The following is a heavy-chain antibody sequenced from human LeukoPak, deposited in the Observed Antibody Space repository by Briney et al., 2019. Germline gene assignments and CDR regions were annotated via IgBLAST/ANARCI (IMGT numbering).Heavy chain of an antibody. CDR1: GYTFTNYY. V-gene: IGHV1-46*01. CDR2: INPNGGST. CDR3: AREYITSSGDWFDP. Sequence: ASVKVSCKASGYTFTNYYMHWVRQAPGQGLEWMGLINPNGGSTNYAQSFQGRVTMTRDMSTSTVFMELSSLRSEDTAVYYCAREYITSSGDWFDPWGQGTLVTVSS. J-gene: IGHJ5*02. D-gene: IGHD6-6*01.